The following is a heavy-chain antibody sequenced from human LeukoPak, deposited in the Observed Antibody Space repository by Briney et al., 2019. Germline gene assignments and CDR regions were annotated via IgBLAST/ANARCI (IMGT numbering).Heavy chain of an antibody. V-gene: IGHV4-59*08. Sequence: PSETLSLTCTVSGDSISSDYWSWIRQPLGKGLEWIGHIYYSGSTNYDPSLKSRVTISLDTSRNQFSLKLSSVTAADTAVYFCARRGGNYYGWFDPWGQGTLVTVSS. J-gene: IGHJ5*02. CDR3: ARRGGNYYGWFDP. D-gene: IGHD1-26*01. CDR2: IYYSGST. CDR1: GDSISSDY.